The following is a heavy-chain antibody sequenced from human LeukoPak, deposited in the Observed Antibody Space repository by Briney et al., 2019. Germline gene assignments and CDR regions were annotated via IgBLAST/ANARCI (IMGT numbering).Heavy chain of an antibody. J-gene: IGHJ4*02. CDR2: IKSKTDGGTT. CDR3: TTEGLHQWELDY. D-gene: IGHD1-26*01. CDR1: GFTFSNAW. Sequence: SGGSLRLSCAASGFTFSNAWMSWVRQAPGKGLEWVGRIKSKTDGGTTDYAAPVKRRFTISRDDSKNTLYLQMNSLKTEDTAVYYCTTEGLHQWELDYWGQGTLVTVSS. V-gene: IGHV3-15*01.